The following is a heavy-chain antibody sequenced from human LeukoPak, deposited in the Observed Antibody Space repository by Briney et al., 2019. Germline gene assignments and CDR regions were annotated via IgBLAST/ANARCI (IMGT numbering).Heavy chain of an antibody. D-gene: IGHD6-13*01. CDR1: GFTFSDYY. CDR2: INHSGST. V-gene: IGHV4-34*01. Sequence: LRLSCAASGFTFSDYYMSWIRQAPGKGLEWIGEINHSGSTNYNPSLKSRVTISVDTSKNQFSLKLSSVTAADTAVYYCARGLLAAAGAEYFQHWGQGTLVTVSS. CDR3: ARGLLAAAGAEYFQH. J-gene: IGHJ1*01.